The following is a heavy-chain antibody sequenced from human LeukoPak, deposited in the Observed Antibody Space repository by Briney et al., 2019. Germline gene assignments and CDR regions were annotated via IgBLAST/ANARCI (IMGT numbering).Heavy chain of an antibody. CDR2: ISWDGGST. V-gene: IGHV3-43*01. J-gene: IGHJ3*02. CDR3: AKEWGRDGYNYWAFDI. Sequence: GGSLRLSCAASGFTFDDYTMHWVRQAQGKGLEWVSLISWDGGSTYYADSVKGRFTISRDNSKNSLYLQMNSLRTEDTALYYCAKEWGRDGYNYWAFDIWGQGTMVTVSS. CDR1: GFTFDDYT. D-gene: IGHD5-24*01.